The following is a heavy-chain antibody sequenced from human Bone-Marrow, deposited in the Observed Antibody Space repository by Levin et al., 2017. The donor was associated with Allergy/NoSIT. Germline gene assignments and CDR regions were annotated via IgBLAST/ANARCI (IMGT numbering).Heavy chain of an antibody. CDR1: GFTFSTYG. J-gene: IGHJ3*02. D-gene: IGHD6-19*01. V-gene: IGHV3-30*03. Sequence: GESLKISCAASGFTFSTYGMHWVRQAPGKGLQWVALISYGASNEYYAASVKGRFTISRDNSKNTLYLQMNSLRAEDTAVYYCAAGYSSGFSGELDALQIWGQGTRVTVSS. CDR3: AAGYSSGFSGELDALQI. CDR2: ISYGASNE.